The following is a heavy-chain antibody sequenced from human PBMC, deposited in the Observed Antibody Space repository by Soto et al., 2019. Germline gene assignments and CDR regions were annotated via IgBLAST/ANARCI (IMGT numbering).Heavy chain of an antibody. Sequence: QVQLQQWGAGLLKPSETLSLTCAVYCGSFSGYYWSWIRQPPGKGLEWIGEINHSGSTNHNPSLXSXVXXSVDTSKNQFSLKLSSVTAADTAVYYCARTSRFDCWGQGTLVTVSS. V-gene: IGHV4-34*01. J-gene: IGHJ4*02. CDR3: ARTSRFDC. CDR2: INHSGST. D-gene: IGHD6-6*01. CDR1: CGSFSGYY.